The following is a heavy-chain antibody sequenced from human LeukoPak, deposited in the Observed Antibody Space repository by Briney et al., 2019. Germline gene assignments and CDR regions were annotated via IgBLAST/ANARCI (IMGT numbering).Heavy chain of an antibody. CDR2: INHSGST. CDR3: ASLYSSSWYGGYYYYGMDV. D-gene: IGHD6-13*01. Sequence: SETLSLTCAVYGGSFSGYYWSWIRQPPGKGLEWIGEINHSGSTNYNPSLKSRVTISVDTSKNQFSLKLSSVTAADTAVYYCASLYSSSWYGGYYYYGMDVWGQGTTVTVSS. CDR1: GGSFSGYY. V-gene: IGHV4-34*01. J-gene: IGHJ6*02.